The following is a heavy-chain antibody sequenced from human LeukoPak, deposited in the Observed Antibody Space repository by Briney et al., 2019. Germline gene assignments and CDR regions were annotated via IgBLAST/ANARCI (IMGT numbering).Heavy chain of an antibody. Sequence: ASVKVSCKASGYTFTSYDINWVRQANGQGLEWMGWMNPNSGNTGYAQKFQGRVTMTRNTSISTAYMELSSLRSEDTAVYYCARSGVVATMGDYYYYYYMDVWGKGTTVTVSS. J-gene: IGHJ6*03. CDR3: ARSGVVATMGDYYYYYYMDV. CDR1: GYTFTSYD. V-gene: IGHV1-8*01. CDR2: MNPNSGNT. D-gene: IGHD5-24*01.